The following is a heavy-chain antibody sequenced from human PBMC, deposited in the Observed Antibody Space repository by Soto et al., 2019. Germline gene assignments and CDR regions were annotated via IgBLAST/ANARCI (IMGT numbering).Heavy chain of an antibody. CDR3: ARSQGGSSSLDIYYYYYYGMDV. Sequence: QVQLVQSGAEVKKPGSSVKVSCKAPGGTFSSYAISWVRQAPGQGLEWMGGIIPIFGTANYAQKFQGRVTITADESTSTFYIELSSLRSEDTAVYYCARSQGGSSSLDIYYYYYYGMDVWGQGTTVTVSS. D-gene: IGHD2-15*01. J-gene: IGHJ6*02. CDR1: GGTFSSYA. CDR2: IIPIFGTA. V-gene: IGHV1-69*01.